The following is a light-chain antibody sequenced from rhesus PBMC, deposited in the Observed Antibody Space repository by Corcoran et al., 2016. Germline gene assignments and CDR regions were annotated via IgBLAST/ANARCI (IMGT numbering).Light chain of an antibody. CDR1: SHDVGGYDY. J-gene: IGLJ1*01. V-gene: IGLV2-23*01. Sequence: QAALTQPPSVSGSPGQSVTISCTGTSHDVGGYDYVSWYQQHPGTAPKLMIYEVSKRPSGVSDRFSGSKSGNTASLTISGLQAEDEADYYCSSYAGSNTYIFGAGTRLTVL. CDR2: EVS. CDR3: SSYAGSNTYI.